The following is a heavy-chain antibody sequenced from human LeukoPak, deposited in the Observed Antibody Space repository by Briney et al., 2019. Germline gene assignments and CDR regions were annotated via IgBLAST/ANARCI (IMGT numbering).Heavy chain of an antibody. CDR2: VNSDGSRT. CDR1: GFTFSSYW. Sequence: GGSLRVSCAASGFTFSSYWMHWVRQGPGKGLVWVSRVNSDGSRTSYADSVKGRFTISRDNAKNTLYLQMNSLGAEDTAVYYCARDQCSGPNCQVALDYWGQGTLVTVSS. D-gene: IGHD2-2*01. V-gene: IGHV3-74*01. J-gene: IGHJ4*02. CDR3: ARDQCSGPNCQVALDY.